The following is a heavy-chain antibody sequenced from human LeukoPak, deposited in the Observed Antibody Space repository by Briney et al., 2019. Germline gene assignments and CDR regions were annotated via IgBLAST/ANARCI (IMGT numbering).Heavy chain of an antibody. V-gene: IGHV3-11*03. CDR3: ASSPGREWLVKGDY. CDR2: ISSSSSYT. J-gene: IGHJ4*02. D-gene: IGHD6-19*01. Sequence: GGSLRLSCAASGFTFSDYYMSWIRQAPGKGLEWVSYISSSSSYTNYADSVKGRFTISRDNAKNSLYLQMNSLRAEDTAVYYCASSPGREWLVKGDYWGQGTLVTVSS. CDR1: GFTFSDYY.